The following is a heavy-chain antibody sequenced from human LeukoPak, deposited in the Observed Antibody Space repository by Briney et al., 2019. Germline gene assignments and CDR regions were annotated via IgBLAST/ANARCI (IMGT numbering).Heavy chain of an antibody. CDR3: AKGESVVPAANPYYFDY. Sequence: GGSLRLSCAASGFTFSSYGMHWVRQAPGKGLEWVAFIRYDGSNKYYADSAKGRFTISRDNSKNTLYLQMNSLRAEDTAVYYCAKGESVVPAANPYYFDYWGQGTLVTVSS. CDR1: GFTFSSYG. V-gene: IGHV3-30*02. D-gene: IGHD2-2*01. J-gene: IGHJ4*02. CDR2: IRYDGSNK.